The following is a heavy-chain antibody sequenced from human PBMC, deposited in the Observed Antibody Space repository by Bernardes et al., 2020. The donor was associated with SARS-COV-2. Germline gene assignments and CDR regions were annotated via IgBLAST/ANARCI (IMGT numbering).Heavy chain of an antibody. Sequence: ASVKVSCKASGYTFTDYYIHWVRQAPGQGLEWMGWINPPSVDTNYAQKFRGRVAMTRDTSINTAYMDLTRLRSDDTAVYYCASGSHDYADLYLLHYWGQGTLVTVSS. D-gene: IGHD4-17*01. J-gene: IGHJ4*02. V-gene: IGHV1-2*02. CDR2: INPPSVDT. CDR3: ASGSHDYADLYLLHY. CDR1: GYTFTDYY.